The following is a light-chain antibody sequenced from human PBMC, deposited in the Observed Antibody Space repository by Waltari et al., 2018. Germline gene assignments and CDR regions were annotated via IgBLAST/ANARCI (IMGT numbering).Light chain of an antibody. CDR2: DVN. CDR3: SSYTSLTNLFVV. J-gene: IGLJ2*01. Sequence: QQHPGKAPKLVINDVNNRPAGSSNRFSGSKAGNTASLAISGLQAEDEADDYCSSYTSLTNLFVVFGGGTKVTVL. V-gene: IGLV2-14*03.